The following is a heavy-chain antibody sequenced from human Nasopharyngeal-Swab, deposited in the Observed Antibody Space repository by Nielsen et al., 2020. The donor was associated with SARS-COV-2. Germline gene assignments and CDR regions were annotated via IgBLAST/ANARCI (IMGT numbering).Heavy chain of an antibody. V-gene: IGHV3-30-3*01. D-gene: IGHD3-22*01. Sequence: GESLKIYCAASGFTFSRYTMHWVRQAPGKGLEWVAVISYDGSNKYYADSVKGRFTISRDISKNTLYLQMNSLRAEDTAVFYCASTTLDSSGYYYAFHYWGRGTLVTVSS. CDR1: GFTFSRYT. CDR2: ISYDGSNK. J-gene: IGHJ4*02. CDR3: ASTTLDSSGYYYAFHY.